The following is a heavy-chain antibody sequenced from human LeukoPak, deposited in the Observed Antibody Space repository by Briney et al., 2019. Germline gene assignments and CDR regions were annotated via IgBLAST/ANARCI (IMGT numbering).Heavy chain of an antibody. CDR1: GLTFSGQW. Sequence: GGSLRLSCVASGLTFSGQWLNWVRQAPGQGLEWVANIKHDGREKYYVDSVKGRFTLSRDDGQNSLSLHVNSVRTEDTAVYYCAYTYNFCHWGQGALVVVSA. CDR2: IKHDGREK. D-gene: IGHD1-1*01. V-gene: IGHV3-7*01. CDR3: AYTYNFCH. J-gene: IGHJ4*02.